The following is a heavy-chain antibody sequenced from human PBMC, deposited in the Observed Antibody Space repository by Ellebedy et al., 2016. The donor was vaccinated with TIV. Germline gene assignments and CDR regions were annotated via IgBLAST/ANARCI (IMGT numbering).Heavy chain of an antibody. CDR1: GYTFTNYW. J-gene: IGHJ4*02. CDR3: ARHSLGGVTRPYDY. Sequence: GESLKISCKVSGYTFTNYWIAWVRQMPGKGLEWMGIIYPGDSDTKYSPSLQGQVTLSVDTSVSTAYLQWSSLRASDTAMYYCARHSLGGVTRPYDYWGQGTMVTVSS. CDR2: IYPGDSDT. V-gene: IGHV5-51*01. D-gene: IGHD3-16*01.